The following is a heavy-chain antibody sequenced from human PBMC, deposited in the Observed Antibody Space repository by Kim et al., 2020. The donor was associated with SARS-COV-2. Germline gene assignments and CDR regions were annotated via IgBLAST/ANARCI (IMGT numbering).Heavy chain of an antibody. CDR3: ARLGGDSLGYYAGFDY. J-gene: IGHJ4*02. Sequence: GESLKISCKGSGYIFNNYWIGWVRQMPGKGLEWMGIIYPGDSDTTYSPSFQGQVTMSADKSISTAYLQWSSLKASDTAMYYCARLGGDSLGYYAGFDYWGQGTRVTVSS. V-gene: IGHV5-51*01. D-gene: IGHD3-22*01. CDR2: IYPGDSDT. CDR1: GYIFNNYW.